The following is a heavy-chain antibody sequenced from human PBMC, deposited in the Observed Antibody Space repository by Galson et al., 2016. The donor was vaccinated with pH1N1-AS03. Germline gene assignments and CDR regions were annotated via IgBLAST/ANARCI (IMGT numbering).Heavy chain of an antibody. Sequence: SVKVSCKASGYTFTSHVVDWVRQAPGQSLEWMGWINTDTGYTKYSQKFQGRVTITKDTSATTAYMELNSLTSEDTAVYYCPRNRSGGGGLDHWGQGTLVTVSS. CDR1: GYTFTSHV. D-gene: IGHD3-22*01. CDR2: INTDTGYT. CDR3: PRNRSGGGGLDH. J-gene: IGHJ4*02. V-gene: IGHV1-3*04.